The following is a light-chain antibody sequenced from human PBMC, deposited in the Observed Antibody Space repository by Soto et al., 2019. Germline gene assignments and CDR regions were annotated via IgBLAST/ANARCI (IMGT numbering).Light chain of an antibody. CDR2: GAS. J-gene: IGKJ1*01. CDR1: QSISNTF. CDR3: QQYYSSWT. Sequence: EIVLTQSPGTLSLSPGEGATLSCRASQSISNTFLAWYQQRPGQAPRILIYGASKRATGIPDRFSGSGSGTGFTLTISRLEPEDFALYYCQQYYSSWTFVQGTKVEMK. V-gene: IGKV3-20*01.